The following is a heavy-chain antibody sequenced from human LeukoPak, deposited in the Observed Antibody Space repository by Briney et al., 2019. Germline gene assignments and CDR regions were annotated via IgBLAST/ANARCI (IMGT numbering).Heavy chain of an antibody. D-gene: IGHD6-13*01. V-gene: IGHV4-30-4*01. CDR3: ARVMLHSSSWTFDY. CDR2: IYYSGST. J-gene: IGHJ4*02. Sequence: SQTLSLTCTVSGGSISSGDYYWSWIRQPPGTGLEWIGYIYYSGSTYYNPSLKSRVTISVDTSKNQFSLKLSSVTAADTAVYYCARVMLHSSSWTFDYWGQGTLVTVSS. CDR1: GGSISSGDYY.